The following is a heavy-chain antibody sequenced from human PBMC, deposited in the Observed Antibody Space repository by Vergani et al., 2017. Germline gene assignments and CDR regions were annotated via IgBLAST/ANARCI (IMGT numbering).Heavy chain of an antibody. Sequence: EVQLVESGGGLVQPGGSLRLSCAASGFTVSSNYMSWVRQAPGKGLEWVSVIYSGGSTYYADSVKGRFTISRDNSKNTLYLQMNSLRAEDTAVYYCVKGVGLGYRRSSDPWYLQSWGQGTLVIVSS. D-gene: IGHD6-6*01. CDR3: VKGVGLGYRRSSDPWYLQS. J-gene: IGHJ5*02. V-gene: IGHV3-66*02. CDR1: GFTVSSNY. CDR2: IYSGGST.